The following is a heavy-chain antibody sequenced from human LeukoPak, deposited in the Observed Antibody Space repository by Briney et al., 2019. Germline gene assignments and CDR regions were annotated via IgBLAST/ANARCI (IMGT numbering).Heavy chain of an antibody. Sequence: SEALSLTCSVSGGSISSYYWSWIRQPPGKGLEWIGYIYYSGSTNYNPSLKSRVTISVDTSKNQFSLKLSSVTAADTAVYYCARQGGGYSVDYWGQGTLVTVSS. J-gene: IGHJ4*02. CDR2: IYYSGST. CDR1: GGSISSYY. D-gene: IGHD1-26*01. V-gene: IGHV4-59*08. CDR3: ARQGGGYSVDY.